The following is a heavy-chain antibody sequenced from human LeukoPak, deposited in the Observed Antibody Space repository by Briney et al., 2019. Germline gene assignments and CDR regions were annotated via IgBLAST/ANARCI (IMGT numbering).Heavy chain of an antibody. CDR2: ISGSGGST. Sequence: EGSLRLSCAASGFTFSSYAMSWVRQAPGKGLEWVSAISGSGGSTYYADSVKGRFTISRDNSKNTLYLQMNSLRAEDTAVYYCAKRTPYYYDSSGYYNGSWGQGTLVTVSS. CDR1: GFTFSSYA. D-gene: IGHD3-22*01. J-gene: IGHJ5*02. V-gene: IGHV3-23*01. CDR3: AKRTPYYYDSSGYYNGS.